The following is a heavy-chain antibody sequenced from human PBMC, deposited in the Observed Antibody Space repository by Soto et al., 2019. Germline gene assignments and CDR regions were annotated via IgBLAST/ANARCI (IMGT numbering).Heavy chain of an antibody. CDR1: GGTFSSYA. CDR2: IIPIFGTA. D-gene: IGHD6-13*01. CDR3: ATFLSSGGSSSWPDYYYCGMDV. V-gene: IGHV1-69*01. J-gene: IGHJ6*02. Sequence: QVQLVQSGAEVKKPGSSVKVSCKASGGTFSSYAISWVRQAPGQGLEWMGGIIPIFGTANYAQKFQGRVTFSGDESTSTGYLELSSLRAEDTAVYYCATFLSSGGSSSWPDYYYCGMDVWGQGTTVTVSS.